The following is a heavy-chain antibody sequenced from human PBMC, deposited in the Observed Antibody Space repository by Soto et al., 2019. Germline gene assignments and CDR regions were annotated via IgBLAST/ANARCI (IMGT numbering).Heavy chain of an antibody. J-gene: IGHJ6*02. V-gene: IGHV3-33*01. D-gene: IGHD6-13*01. CDR3: TRDAQQLANYGMDV. Sequence: QVRLVESGGNVVQPGRSLRLSCATSGFNFNYHGMHWVRQAPGTALEWVAHLWAGGNYAYYAYSVKGRFTISSDQSTNPIYLQMNSLGAEDTAVYYCTRDAQQLANYGMDVWGQGTTVTVSS. CDR2: LWAGGNYA. CDR1: GFNFNYHG.